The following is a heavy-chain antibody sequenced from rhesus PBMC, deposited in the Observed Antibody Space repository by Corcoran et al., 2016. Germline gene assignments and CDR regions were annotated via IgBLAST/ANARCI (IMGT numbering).Heavy chain of an antibody. CDR3: ARESDRGGRLTAPLDY. CDR2: ISGSSGST. D-gene: IGHD2-15*01. J-gene: IGHJ4*01. Sequence: QVQLQESGPGLVKPSETLSLTCAVSGYSISSGYYWGWNRQPHGKGLEYIGDISGSSGSTYYNPSLKSRVTISKDTSKNQFSLKLSSVTAADTAVYYCARESDRGGRLTAPLDYWGQGVLVTVSS. CDR1: GYSISSGYY. V-gene: IGHV4-99*02.